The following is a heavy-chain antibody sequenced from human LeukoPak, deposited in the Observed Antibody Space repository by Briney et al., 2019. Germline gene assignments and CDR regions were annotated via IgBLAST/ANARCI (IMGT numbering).Heavy chain of an antibody. Sequence: GGSLRLSCAASGFTFSSYWMSWVRQAPGKGLEWVANIKQDGSEKYYVDSVKGRFTISRDNAKNSLYLQMNSLRAEDTAVYYCARDQGLSNVFWGVFYFYYYYGMDVWGQGTTVTVSS. CDR2: IKQDGSEK. J-gene: IGHJ6*02. V-gene: IGHV3-7*03. CDR1: GFTFSSYW. CDR3: ARDQGLSNVFWGVFYFYYYYGMDV. D-gene: IGHD3-3*01.